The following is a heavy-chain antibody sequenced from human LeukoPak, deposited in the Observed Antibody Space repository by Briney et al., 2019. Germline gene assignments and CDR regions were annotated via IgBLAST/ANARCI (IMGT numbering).Heavy chain of an antibody. CDR1: GFTFSSYG. CDR2: ISYDGSNK. D-gene: IGHD6-19*01. J-gene: IGHJ4*02. Sequence: GGSLRLSCAASGFTFSSYGMHWVRQAPGKGLEWVAVISYDGSNKYYADSVKGRFTISRDNSKSTLYLQMNSLRAEDTAVYYCAKDSDIAVAGTPFVSIFDYWGQGTLVTVSS. V-gene: IGHV3-30*18. CDR3: AKDSDIAVAGTPFVSIFDY.